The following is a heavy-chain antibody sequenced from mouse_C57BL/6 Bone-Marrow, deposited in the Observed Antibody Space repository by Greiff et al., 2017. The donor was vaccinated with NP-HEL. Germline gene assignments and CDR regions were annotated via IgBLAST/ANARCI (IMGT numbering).Heavy chain of an antibody. J-gene: IGHJ1*03. CDR2: INPGSGGT. CDR3: ASNYGYGSYWYFDV. Sequence: VQLQQSGAELVRPGTSVKVSCKASGYAFTNYLIEWVKQRPGQGLEWIGVINPGSGGTNYNEKFKGKATLTADKSSSTAYMQLSSLTSEDSAVYFCASNYGYGSYWYFDVWGTGTTVTVSS. CDR1: GYAFTNYL. D-gene: IGHD2-2*01. V-gene: IGHV1-54*01.